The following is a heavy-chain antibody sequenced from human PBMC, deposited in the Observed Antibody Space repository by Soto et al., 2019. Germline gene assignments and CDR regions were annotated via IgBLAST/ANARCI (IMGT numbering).Heavy chain of an antibody. Sequence: GESLKISCKGSGYSFTSYWIGWVRQMPGKGLEWMGIIYPGDSDTRYSPSFQGQVTISADKSISTAYLQWSSLKASDTAMYYCARARSSYYDFWSGYYDYYYYYGMDVWGQGTTVTVSS. V-gene: IGHV5-51*01. CDR1: GYSFTSYW. CDR2: IYPGDSDT. J-gene: IGHJ6*02. CDR3: ARARSSYYDFWSGYYDYYYYYGMDV. D-gene: IGHD3-3*01.